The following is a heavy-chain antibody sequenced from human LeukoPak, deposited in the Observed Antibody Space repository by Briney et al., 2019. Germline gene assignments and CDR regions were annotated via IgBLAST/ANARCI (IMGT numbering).Heavy chain of an antibody. CDR2: IIPVFGTA. Sequence: ASVKVSCKASGGTFSSYAISWVRQAPGQGLEWMGGIIPVFGTANYAQKFQGRVTITADESTSTAYMELSSLRSEDTAVYYCARLGDSDIFDIWGQGTMVTVSS. CDR1: GGTFSSYA. CDR3: ARLGDSDIFDI. J-gene: IGHJ3*02. D-gene: IGHD2-21*02. V-gene: IGHV1-69*01.